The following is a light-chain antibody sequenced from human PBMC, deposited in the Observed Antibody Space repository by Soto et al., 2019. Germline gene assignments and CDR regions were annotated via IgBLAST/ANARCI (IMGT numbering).Light chain of an antibody. CDR1: SSDVGGYNY. CDR2: DVS. V-gene: IGLV2-14*01. Sequence: QSVLTQPASVSGAPGGSSSISCTGTSSDVGGYNYVSWYQQHPGKAPKLMIYDVSNRPSGVSNRSSGSKSGNTASLTISGLQAEDEADYYCSSYTSSSTRVFGGGTKVTVL. CDR3: SSYTSSSTRV. J-gene: IGLJ2*01.